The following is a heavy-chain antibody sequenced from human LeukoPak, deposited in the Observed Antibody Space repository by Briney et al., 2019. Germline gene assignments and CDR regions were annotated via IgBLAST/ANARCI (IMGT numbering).Heavy chain of an antibody. V-gene: IGHV5-51*01. CDR1: GYSFTNYW. CDR3: ARRPGLGTIRSFGY. CDR2: IYPGDSDT. D-gene: IGHD3-16*01. J-gene: IGHJ4*02. Sequence: HGESLKISCKGSGYSFTNYWIGWVRQMPGKGLEWMGIIYPGDSDTTYNPSFQGQVTISADKSINTAYLQWSSLKASDTAMYYCARRPGLGTIRSFGYWGQGTLVTVSS.